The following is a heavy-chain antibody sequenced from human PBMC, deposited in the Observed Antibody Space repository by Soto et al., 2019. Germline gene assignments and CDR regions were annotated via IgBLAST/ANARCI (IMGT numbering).Heavy chain of an antibody. Sequence: ASVKVSCKASGYTFTSYGISWVRQAPGQGLEWMGWISAYNGNTNYAQKLQGRVTMTTDTSTSTAYMELRSLRSEDTAVYYCARDIVVVVAATRAVDWFDPWGQGTLVTVSS. J-gene: IGHJ5*02. CDR3: ARDIVVVVAATRAVDWFDP. CDR1: GYTFTSYG. CDR2: ISAYNGNT. V-gene: IGHV1-18*01. D-gene: IGHD2-15*01.